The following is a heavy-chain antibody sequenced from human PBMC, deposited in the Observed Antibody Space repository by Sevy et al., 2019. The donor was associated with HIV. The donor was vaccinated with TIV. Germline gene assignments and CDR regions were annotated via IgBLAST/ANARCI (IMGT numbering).Heavy chain of an antibody. J-gene: IGHJ6*03. V-gene: IGHV3-72*01. CDR1: GFTFSDHY. Sequence: GGSLRLSCAASGFTFSDHYVDWVRQAPGKGLEWIGRIRNRPNSYTTEYAASVEGRFTISRDDSRNSLYLQMNSRKTEDSAVYYCVRGPNCGVGGCQQISPYCLDVWGKGATVTVSS. CDR2: IRNRPNSYTT. D-gene: IGHD2-21*01. CDR3: VRGPNCGVGGCQQISPYCLDV.